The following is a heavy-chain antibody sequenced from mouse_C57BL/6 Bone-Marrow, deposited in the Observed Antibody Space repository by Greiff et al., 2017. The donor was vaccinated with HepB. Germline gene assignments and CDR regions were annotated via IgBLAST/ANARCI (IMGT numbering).Heavy chain of an antibody. CDR2: IRNKANGYTT. V-gene: IGHV7-3*01. CDR3: ARYLRSNPFDY. J-gene: IGHJ2*01. D-gene: IGHD2-5*01. CDR1: GFTFTDYY. Sequence: EVKLVESGGGLVQPGGSLSLSCAASGFTFTDYYMSWVRQPPGKALEWLGFIRNKANGYTTEYSASVKGRFTISRDNSQSILYLQMNALRAEDSATYYCARYLRSNPFDYWGQGTTLTVSS.